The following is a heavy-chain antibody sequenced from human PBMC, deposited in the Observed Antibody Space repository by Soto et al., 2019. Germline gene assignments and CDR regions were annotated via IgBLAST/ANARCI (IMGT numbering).Heavy chain of an antibody. CDR2: IYWDDDK. V-gene: IGHV2-5*02. CDR1: VFSLSTSGVG. CDR3: AHRQRTVYFDY. Sequence: QITLKESGPTLAKPTQTLTLTCTFSVFSLSTSGVGVGWIRQPPGKALEWLALIYWDDDKRYSPSLKSRLTITEDTSKNQVVLTMTNMDPVDTATYYCAHRQRTVYFDYWGQGTLVTVSS. D-gene: IGHD4-17*01. J-gene: IGHJ4*02.